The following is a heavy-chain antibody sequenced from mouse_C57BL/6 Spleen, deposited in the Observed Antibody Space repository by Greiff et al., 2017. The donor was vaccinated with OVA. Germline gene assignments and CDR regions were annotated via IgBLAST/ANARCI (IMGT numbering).Heavy chain of an antibody. CDR3: ASIYYGSSTYYFDY. Sequence: QVQLKQPGAELVKPGASVKMSCKASGYTFTSYWITWVKQRPGQGLEWIGDIYPGSGSTNYNEKFKSKATLTVDTSSSTAYMQLSSLTSEDSAVYYCASIYYGSSTYYFDYWGQGTTLTVSS. D-gene: IGHD1-1*01. J-gene: IGHJ2*01. CDR1: GYTFTSYW. V-gene: IGHV1-55*01. CDR2: IYPGSGST.